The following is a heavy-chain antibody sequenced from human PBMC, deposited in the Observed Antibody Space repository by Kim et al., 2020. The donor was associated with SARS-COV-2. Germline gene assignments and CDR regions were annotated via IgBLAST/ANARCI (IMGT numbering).Heavy chain of an antibody. J-gene: IGHJ4*02. V-gene: IGHV3-33*01. Sequence: GGSLRLSCAASGFTFSSYGMHWVRQAPGKGLEWVAVIWYDGSNKYYADSVKGRFTISRDNSKNTLYLQMNSLRAEDTAVYYCARDRGRGYSYGLGAWWGQGTLVTVSS. CDR3: ARDRGRGYSYGLGAW. CDR2: IWYDGSNK. CDR1: GFTFSSYG. D-gene: IGHD5-18*01.